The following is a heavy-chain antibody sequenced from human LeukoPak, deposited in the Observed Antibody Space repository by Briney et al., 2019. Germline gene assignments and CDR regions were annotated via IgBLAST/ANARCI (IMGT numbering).Heavy chain of an antibody. CDR2: ISWNSGSI. CDR1: GFTFDDYA. V-gene: IGHV3-9*01. Sequence: GGSLRLSCAASGFTFDDYAMHWVRQAPGKGLEWVSGISWNSGSIGYADSVKGPFTISRDNAKISLYLQMNSLRAEDTALYYCAKDIGPVVVPAAGRDYWGQGTLVTVSS. D-gene: IGHD2-2*01. CDR3: AKDIGPVVVPAAGRDY. J-gene: IGHJ4*02.